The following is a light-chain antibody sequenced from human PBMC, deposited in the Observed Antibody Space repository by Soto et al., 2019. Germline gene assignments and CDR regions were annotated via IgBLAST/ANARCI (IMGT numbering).Light chain of an antibody. CDR1: QSVNSH. CDR3: HQYGLSPMVT. V-gene: IGKV3D-15*01. Sequence: EMVMTQSPATLSVSPGERVTLSCRASQSVNSHLAWYQQKPGQAPRLLILGESTRATGTPARFSGSGSGTDFTLTISRLEPEDFALYYCHQYGLSPMVTFGPGTKVDIK. CDR2: GES. J-gene: IGKJ3*01.